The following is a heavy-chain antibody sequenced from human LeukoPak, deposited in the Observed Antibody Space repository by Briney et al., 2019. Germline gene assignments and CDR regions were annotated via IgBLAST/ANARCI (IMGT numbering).Heavy chain of an antibody. D-gene: IGHD3-10*01. J-gene: IGHJ4*02. Sequence: ASVKVSCKASGYTFTSYDINWVRQATGQGLEWMGWMNPNSGDTGYVQKFQGRVTMTRDTSISTAYMELSSLRSEDTAVHYCARGGFGSGSYSDYWGQGTLVTVSS. CDR1: GYTFTSYD. V-gene: IGHV1-8*01. CDR3: ARGGFGSGSYSDY. CDR2: MNPNSGDT.